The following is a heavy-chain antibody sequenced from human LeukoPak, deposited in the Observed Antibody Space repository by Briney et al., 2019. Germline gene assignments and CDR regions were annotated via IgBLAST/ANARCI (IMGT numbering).Heavy chain of an antibody. D-gene: IGHD6-13*01. CDR1: GFTFDDYA. CDR3: ARVSSSWYTVYYYYYMDV. J-gene: IGHJ6*03. Sequence: GGSLRLSCAASGFTFDDYAMHWVRQAPGKGLEWVSGISWNSGSIGYADSVKGRFTISRDNAKNTLYLQMNSLRAEDTAVYYCARVSSSWYTVYYYYYMDVWGKGTTVTVSS. CDR2: ISWNSGSI. V-gene: IGHV3-9*01.